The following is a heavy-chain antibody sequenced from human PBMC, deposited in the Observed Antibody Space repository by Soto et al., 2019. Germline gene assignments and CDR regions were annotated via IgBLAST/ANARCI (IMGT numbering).Heavy chain of an antibody. CDR3: ARGGRAFGVVIIHYFDY. V-gene: IGHV4-34*01. Sequence: PSETLSLTCAVYGGSFSGYYWSWIRQPPGKGLEWIGEINHSGSTNYNPSLKSRVTTSVDTSKNQFSLKLSSVTAADTAVYYCARGGRAFGVVIIHYFDYWGQGTLVTVSS. J-gene: IGHJ4*02. CDR2: INHSGST. CDR1: GGSFSGYY. D-gene: IGHD3-3*01.